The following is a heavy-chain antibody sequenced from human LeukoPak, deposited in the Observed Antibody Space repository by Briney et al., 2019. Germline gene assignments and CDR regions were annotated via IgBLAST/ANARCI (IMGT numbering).Heavy chain of an antibody. V-gene: IGHV3-30*02. CDR1: GFTFSSYG. CDR2: IRYDGSNK. D-gene: IGHD3-3*01. CDR3: AKLALEIDFWSGYPDY. J-gene: IGHJ4*02. Sequence: GGSLRLSCAASGFTFSSYGMHWVRQAPGKGLEWVAFIRYDGSNKYYADSVKGRFTISRDNSKNTLYLQMKSLRAEDTAVYYCAKLALEIDFWSGYPDYWGQGTLVTVSS.